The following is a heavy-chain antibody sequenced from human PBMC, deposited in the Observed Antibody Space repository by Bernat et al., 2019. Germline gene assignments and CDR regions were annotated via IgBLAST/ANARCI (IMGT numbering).Heavy chain of an antibody. CDR3: ARDLAVAGEN. D-gene: IGHD6-19*01. CDR1: GFTFSRHG. V-gene: IGHV3-30*03. Sequence: QVHLVESGGGVVQPGRSLRLSSVASGFTFSRHGMNWVRQAPGKGLEWVAGISGDGSRKYYADSVKGRFTISRDNSKNTLYLQMNSLRAEDTAVYYCARDLAVAGENWGQGTLVTVSS. CDR2: ISGDGSRK. J-gene: IGHJ4*02.